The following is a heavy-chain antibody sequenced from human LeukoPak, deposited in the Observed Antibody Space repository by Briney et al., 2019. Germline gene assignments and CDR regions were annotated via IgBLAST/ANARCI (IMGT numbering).Heavy chain of an antibody. CDR3: AKRGPGPVAGSYDY. J-gene: IGHJ4*02. Sequence: GGSLRLSCVASGFTFSHYAINWVRQAPGKGLEWVSAIGAKGDTFYADSVRGRFTIPRDNSNNAVHPQMNSRRVDDPAIYYCAKRGPGPVAGSYDYWGQGTLVTVSS. V-gene: IGHV3-23*01. CDR1: GFTFSHYA. D-gene: IGHD6-19*01. CDR2: IGAKGDT.